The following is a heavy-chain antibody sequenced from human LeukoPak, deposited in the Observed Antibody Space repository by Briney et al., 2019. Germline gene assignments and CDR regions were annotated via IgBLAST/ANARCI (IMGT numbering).Heavy chain of an antibody. V-gene: IGHV4-34*01. CDR2: INHSGST. J-gene: IGHJ5*02. CDR3: ARGLQAYSSSWYAVVNWFDP. CDR1: GGSFSGYY. D-gene: IGHD6-13*01. Sequence: PSETLSLTCAVYGGSFSGYYWSWIRQPPGKGLEWIGEINHSGSTNYNPSLKSRVTISVDTSKNQFSLKLSSVTAADTAVYYCARGLQAYSSSWYAVVNWFDPWGQGTLVTVSS.